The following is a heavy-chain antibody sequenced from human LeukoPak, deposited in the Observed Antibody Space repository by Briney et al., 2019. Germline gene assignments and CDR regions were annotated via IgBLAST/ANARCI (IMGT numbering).Heavy chain of an antibody. Sequence: SETLSLTCAVYGGSLSYYYWSWIRQPLEKRLEWIGEINRSGSTNYNPSLKSRVSISVDTSKNQFSLKLSSVTAADTAVYYCARGGFYCGDDCYVDYWGQGTLVTVSS. J-gene: IGHJ4*02. CDR3: ARGGFYCGDDCYVDY. V-gene: IGHV4-34*01. D-gene: IGHD2-21*02. CDR1: GGSLSYYY. CDR2: INRSGST.